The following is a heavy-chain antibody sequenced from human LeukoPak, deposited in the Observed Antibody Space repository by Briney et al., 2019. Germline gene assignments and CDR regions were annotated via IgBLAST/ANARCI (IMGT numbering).Heavy chain of an antibody. Sequence: SETLSLTCAVYGGSFSGYYWSWIRQPPGKGLEWIGEINHSGSTNYNPSLKSRVTISVDTSKNQSSLKLSSVTAADTAVYYCARSSVFSLTMIVAPLGGAFDYWGQGTLVTVSS. CDR1: GGSFSGYY. CDR3: ARSSVFSLTMIVAPLGGAFDY. V-gene: IGHV4-34*01. D-gene: IGHD3-22*01. CDR2: INHSGST. J-gene: IGHJ4*02.